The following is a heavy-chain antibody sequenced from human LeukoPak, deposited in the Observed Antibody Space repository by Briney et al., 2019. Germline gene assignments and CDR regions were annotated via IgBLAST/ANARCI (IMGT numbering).Heavy chain of an antibody. J-gene: IGHJ4*02. CDR2: IKSDGTGT. CDR3: ARDGSYKFDY. V-gene: IGHV3-74*01. D-gene: IGHD3-10*01. Sequence: GGSLRPSCAASGFTVTNNWMHWVRQAPGKGLVWVARIKSDGTGTIYADSVKGRFTISRDIAKNTLYLQMNSLRADDTAVYYCARDGSYKFDYWGQGTLVTVSS. CDR1: GFTVTNNW.